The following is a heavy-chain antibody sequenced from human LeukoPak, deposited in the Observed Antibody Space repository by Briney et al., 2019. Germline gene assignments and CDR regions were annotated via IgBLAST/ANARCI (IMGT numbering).Heavy chain of an antibody. CDR3: ARGGWYYFEY. V-gene: IGHV3-7*01. J-gene: IGHJ4*02. CDR1: GFTFSTYW. Sequence: PGGSLRLSCAASGFTFSTYWMSWVRQAPGKGLEWVANIKEDGNRIYYVDSVKGRFTISRENAKNSLYLQMSSLRAEDTAVYYCARGGWYYFEYWGQGVLATVSS. CDR2: IKEDGNRI.